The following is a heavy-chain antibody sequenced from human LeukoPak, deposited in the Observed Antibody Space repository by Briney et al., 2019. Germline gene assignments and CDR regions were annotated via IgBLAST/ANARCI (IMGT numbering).Heavy chain of an antibody. V-gene: IGHV4-59*12. CDR3: TRDPAFYGSGD. Sequence: SETLSLTCAVSGDSISTYYWSWIRQPPGKGLEWIGYIYSSGSTNYSPSLKSRVTMSIDTSKNQFSLELRSVTAADTAVYYCTRDPAFYGSGDWGQGTLVTVSS. CDR1: GDSISTYY. D-gene: IGHD3-10*01. J-gene: IGHJ4*02. CDR2: IYSSGST.